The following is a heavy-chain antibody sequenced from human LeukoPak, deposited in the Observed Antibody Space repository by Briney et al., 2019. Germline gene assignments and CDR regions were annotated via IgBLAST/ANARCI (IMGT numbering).Heavy chain of an antibody. Sequence: SETLSLTCTVSGRSISSSSYYWGWIRQPPGKGLVGLGSIYYSGSTYYNPSLKSRVTISVDTSKNQFSLKLSSVTAADTAVYYCAIEAAAGPGYYYYMDVWGKGTTVTVSS. V-gene: IGHV4-39*07. CDR2: IYYSGST. CDR1: GRSISSSSYY. D-gene: IGHD6-13*01. CDR3: AIEAAAGPGYYYYMDV. J-gene: IGHJ6*03.